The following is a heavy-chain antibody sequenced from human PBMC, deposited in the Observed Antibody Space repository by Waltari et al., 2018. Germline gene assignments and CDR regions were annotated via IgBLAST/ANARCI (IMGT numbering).Heavy chain of an antibody. V-gene: IGHV3-23*01. CDR1: GFGFSDYA. CDR3: TKDDRSAWYIGFFDS. D-gene: IGHD6-19*01. J-gene: IGHJ3*01. CDR2: ISGTGSGK. Sequence: DVQILESGGGLVQPGGSLTLSCTASGFGFSDYAMTWVRHTPGKGLEWVAAISGTGSGKFYAASVKGRFILSRDNSKNTVSLQMNDLRAEDTGIYYCTKDDRSAWYIGFFDSWG.